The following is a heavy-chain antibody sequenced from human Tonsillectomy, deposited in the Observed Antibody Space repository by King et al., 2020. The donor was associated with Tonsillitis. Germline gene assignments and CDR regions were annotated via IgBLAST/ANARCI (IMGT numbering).Heavy chain of an antibody. CDR2: INPNSGGT. V-gene: IGHV1-2*02. Sequence: VQLVESGAEVKKPGASVKVSCKASGYTFTSYYMHWVRQAPGQGLEWMGWINPNSGGTNYAQKFQGRVTMTRDTSISTAYMELSRLRSDDTAVYYCAREGTSQRITMVRGVLGYWGQGTLVTVSS. D-gene: IGHD3-10*01. CDR3: AREGTSQRITMVRGVLGY. CDR1: GYTFTSYY. J-gene: IGHJ4*02.